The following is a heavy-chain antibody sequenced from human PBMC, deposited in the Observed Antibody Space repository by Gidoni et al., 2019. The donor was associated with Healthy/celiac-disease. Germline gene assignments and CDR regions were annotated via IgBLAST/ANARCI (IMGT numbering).Heavy chain of an antibody. V-gene: IGHV1-69*06. D-gene: IGHD5-18*01. J-gene: IGHJ5*02. Sequence: QVQLVQSGPAVKKPGSSVQFSCKASGFTFSSYAISWVRQAPGQGLERMGWIIPIFGTANYAQKFQGRVTITADKSTSTAYMELSSLRSEDTAVYYCARVDTAMVTENWFDPWGQGTLVTVSS. CDR2: IIPIFGTA. CDR1: GFTFSSYA. CDR3: ARVDTAMVTENWFDP.